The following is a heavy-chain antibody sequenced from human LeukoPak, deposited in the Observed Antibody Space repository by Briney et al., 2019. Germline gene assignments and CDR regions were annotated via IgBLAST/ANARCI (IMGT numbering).Heavy chain of an antibody. CDR1: GFTFSSYA. CDR2: ISGSGGST. V-gene: IGHV3-23*01. J-gene: IGHJ4*02. CDR3: VKGYCISTSCYRLDY. D-gene: IGHD2-2*01. Sequence: PGGSLRLSCAASGFTFSSYAMSWVRQAPGKGLEWVSAISGSGGSTYYADSVKGRFTISRDNSKNTLYVQVNSLRAEDTAVYYCVKGYCISTSCYRLDYWGQGTLVTVSS.